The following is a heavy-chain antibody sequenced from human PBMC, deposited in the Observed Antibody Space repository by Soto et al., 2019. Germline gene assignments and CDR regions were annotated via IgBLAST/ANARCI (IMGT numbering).Heavy chain of an antibody. CDR3: ARDRAECSSTSCYADYYYYMDV. V-gene: IGHV3-33*01. CDR2: IWYDGSNK. CDR1: GFTFSSYG. J-gene: IGHJ6*03. D-gene: IGHD2-2*01. Sequence: QVQLVESGGGVVQPGRSLRLSCAASGFTFSSYGMHWVRQAPGKGLEWVAVIWYDGSNKYYADSVKGRFTISRDNSKNTLYLQMNSRRAEDTAVYYCARDRAECSSTSCYADYYYYMDVWGKGTTVTVSS.